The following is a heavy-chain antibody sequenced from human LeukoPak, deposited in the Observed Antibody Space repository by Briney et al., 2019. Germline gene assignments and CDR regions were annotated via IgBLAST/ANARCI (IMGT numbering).Heavy chain of an antibody. V-gene: IGHV4-39*07. CDR2: IYYSGST. J-gene: IGHJ4*02. CDR1: GGSISSSSYY. Sequence: SETLSLTCTVSGGSISSSSYYWGWIRQPPGKGLEWIGNIYYSGSTYYNPSLKSRVTISVDTSKNQFSLKLSSVTAADTAVYYCARVFYYYDSSGYYVLYYFDYWGQGTLVTVSS. CDR3: ARVFYYYDSSGYYVLYYFDY. D-gene: IGHD3-22*01.